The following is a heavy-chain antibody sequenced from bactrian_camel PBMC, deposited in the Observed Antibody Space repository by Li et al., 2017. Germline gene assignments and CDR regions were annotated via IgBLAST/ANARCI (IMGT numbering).Heavy chain of an antibody. CDR1: EDTAN. Sequence: QVQLVESGGGSVQAGGSLRLSCTASEDTANMGWFRQPPGGKKREGVACIYTGSGNTYYADSVKGRFAISEDNAKNVLYLQMNSLQPEDTAMYYCAARQPCRVWLGYEDPGEYNIWGQGTQVTVS. D-gene: IGHD5*01. J-gene: IGHJ4*01. CDR3: AARQPCRVWLGYEDPGEYNI. CDR2: IYTGSGNT. V-gene: IGHV3S54*01.